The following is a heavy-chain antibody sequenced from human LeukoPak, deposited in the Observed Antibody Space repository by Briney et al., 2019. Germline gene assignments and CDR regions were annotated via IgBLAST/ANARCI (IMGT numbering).Heavy chain of an antibody. V-gene: IGHV4-59*08. J-gene: IGHJ6*02. CDR3: ARLDFWSGYPYYYGVDV. CDR1: GASISSYY. Sequence: SETLSLTCTVSGASISSYYWSWIRQPPGKGLEWIAYVYYSGDTNYNPSLKSRATISVDTSKNQFSLKLTSVTAADTAVYFCARLDFWSGYPYYYGVDVWGQGTTVTVSS. CDR2: VYYSGDT. D-gene: IGHD3-3*01.